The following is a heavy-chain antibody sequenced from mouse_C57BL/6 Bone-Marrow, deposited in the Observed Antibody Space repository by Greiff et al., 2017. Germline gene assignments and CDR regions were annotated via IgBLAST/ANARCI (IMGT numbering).Heavy chain of an antibody. J-gene: IGHJ2*01. CDR3: TSNSLGFDY. Sequence: QVQLQESGAELARPGASVKLSCKASGYTFTSYGIRWVKQRTGQGLEWIGEIYPRSGNTYSNEKFKGKATLTADKSSSTAYMQLRSLTSEDSAVYYCTSNSLGFDYWGQGTTLTVSA. V-gene: IGHV1-81*01. CDR2: IYPRSGNT. CDR1: GYTFTSYG. D-gene: IGHD3-1*01.